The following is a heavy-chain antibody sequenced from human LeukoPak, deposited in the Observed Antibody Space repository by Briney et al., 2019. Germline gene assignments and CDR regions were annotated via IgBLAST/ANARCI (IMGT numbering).Heavy chain of an antibody. CDR1: GFTVSSNY. Sequence: TGGSLRLSCAASGFTVSSNYMSWVRQAPGKGLEWVSIIYSGGSTYYADSVKGRFTISRDNSKNTLYLQMNSLRDEDTAVYYYARGGDNSSYDFWSGYYTTPFDYWGQGTLVTVSS. CDR2: IYSGGST. CDR3: ARGGDNSSYDFWSGYYTTPFDY. V-gene: IGHV3-66*01. J-gene: IGHJ4*02. D-gene: IGHD3-3*01.